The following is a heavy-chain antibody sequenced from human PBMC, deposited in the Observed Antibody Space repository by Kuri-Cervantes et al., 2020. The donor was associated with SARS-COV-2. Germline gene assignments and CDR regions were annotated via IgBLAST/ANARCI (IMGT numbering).Heavy chain of an antibody. D-gene: IGHD1-1*01. Sequence: GESLKISCAASGFTFSGHWIHWVRQAPGKGLLWVSRINPDGSYTNNANSVKGRFTLTRDNAENLLFLQMNSLRAEDTAVYYGVRDGDHWIFDYWGQGTLVTFSS. J-gene: IGHJ4*02. CDR2: INPDGSYT. CDR3: VRDGDHWIFDY. CDR1: GFTFSGHW. V-gene: IGHV3-74*01.